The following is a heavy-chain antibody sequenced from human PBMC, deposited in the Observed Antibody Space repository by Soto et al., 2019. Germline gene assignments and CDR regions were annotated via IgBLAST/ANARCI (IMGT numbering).Heavy chain of an antibody. D-gene: IGHD2-2*01. CDR2: IIPIFGTA. J-gene: IGHJ6*02. Sequence: QVQLVQSGAEVQKPGSSVKVSCKASGGTFSSYAISWVRQAPGQGLEWMGGIIPIFGTANYAQKFQGRVTITADESTSTAYMELSSLRSEDMAVYYCARPLGYCSSTSCYGMDVWGQGTTVTVSS. V-gene: IGHV1-69*01. CDR3: ARPLGYCSSTSCYGMDV. CDR1: GGTFSSYA.